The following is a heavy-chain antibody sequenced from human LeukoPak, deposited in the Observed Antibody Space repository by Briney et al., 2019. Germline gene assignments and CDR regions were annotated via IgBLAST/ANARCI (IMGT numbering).Heavy chain of an antibody. D-gene: IGHD3-10*01. CDR1: GFTLSSAT. Sequence: GGSLRLSCGASGFTLSSATMSWLRQAPGKALEWVSATNSGGGTTSAESVKGSFTISRDDSKNMLYLQMNSLRAEDTAVYYCARGSDGAGSYRPFDYWGQGTLVTVSS. V-gene: IGHV3-23*01. CDR2: TNSGGGTT. CDR3: ARGSDGAGSYRPFDY. J-gene: IGHJ4*02.